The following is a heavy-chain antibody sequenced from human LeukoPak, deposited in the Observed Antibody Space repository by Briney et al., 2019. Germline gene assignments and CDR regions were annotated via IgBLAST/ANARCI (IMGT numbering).Heavy chain of an antibody. D-gene: IGHD6-19*01. V-gene: IGHV3-23*01. Sequence: PGGSLRLSCAASGFTFSNAWMSWVRQAPGKGLEWVSAISGSGGSTYYADSVKGRFTISRDNSKNTLYLQMNSLRAEDTAVYYCANYIAVAGNYWGQGTLVTVSS. J-gene: IGHJ4*02. CDR2: ISGSGGST. CDR1: GFTFSNAW. CDR3: ANYIAVAGNY.